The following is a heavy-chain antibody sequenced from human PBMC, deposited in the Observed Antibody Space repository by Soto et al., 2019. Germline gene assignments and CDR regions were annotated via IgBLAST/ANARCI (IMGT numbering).Heavy chain of an antibody. D-gene: IGHD3-3*01. CDR2: IWYDGSKK. V-gene: IGHV3-33*01. J-gene: IGHJ6*01. Sequence: GGSRRLSCAASVFTFSSFGMHWVRQAPVKGLEWVSLIWYDGSKKSYGDSVRGRFTISRDNSRHTVYLQMNSLRADDTAVYYCPRDASYYSFWTGYYPSLNRMEVWAPGTPVTFSS. CDR1: VFTFSSFG. CDR3: PRDASYYSFWTGYYPSLNRMEV.